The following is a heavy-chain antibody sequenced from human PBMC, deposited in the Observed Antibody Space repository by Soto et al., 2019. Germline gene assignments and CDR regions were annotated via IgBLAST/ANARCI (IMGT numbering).Heavy chain of an antibody. Sequence: GGSLRLSCAASGFTFSSYWMTWVRQAPGKGLEWVASIKQDGSQKSYVDSVKGRFTIARDNAESSLYLQLSSLRVDDSAMYYCVRELGMRYWGQGTLVTVSS. V-gene: IGHV3-7*03. J-gene: IGHJ4*02. D-gene: IGHD7-27*01. CDR1: GFTFSSYW. CDR3: VRELGMRY. CDR2: IKQDGSQK.